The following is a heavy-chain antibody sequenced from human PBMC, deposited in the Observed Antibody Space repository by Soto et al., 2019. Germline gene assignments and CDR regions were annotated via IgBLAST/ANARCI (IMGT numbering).Heavy chain of an antibody. Sequence: WDTLSLTCTVSGCSISSSSYYWGWIRQPPGKGLEWIGSIYYSGSTYYNPSLKSRVTISVDTSKNQFSLKLSSVTAADTAVYYCVDGNYFDYWGQGTLVTVSS. V-gene: IGHV4-39*01. CDR2: IYYSGST. CDR1: GCSISSSSYY. D-gene: IGHD4-17*01. CDR3: VDGNYFDY. J-gene: IGHJ4*02.